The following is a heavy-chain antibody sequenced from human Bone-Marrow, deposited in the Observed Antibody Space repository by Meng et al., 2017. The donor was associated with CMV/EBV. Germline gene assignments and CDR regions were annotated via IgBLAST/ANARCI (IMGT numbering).Heavy chain of an antibody. CDR3: ARATGGGFIY. V-gene: IGHV5-51*04. J-gene: IGHJ4*02. CDR1: GYNFSTYW. CDR2: IYPGDSDI. Sequence: GESLKISCTGSGYNFSTYWIAWVRQMPGKGLEWMGIIYPGDSDITYSPSFQGQVTISADKPFSTAYLQWSSLKASDTANYFCARATGGGFIYWGQGTLVTVSS. D-gene: IGHD3-16*01.